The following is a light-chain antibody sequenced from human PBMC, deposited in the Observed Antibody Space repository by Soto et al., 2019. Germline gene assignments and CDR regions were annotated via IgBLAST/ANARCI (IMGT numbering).Light chain of an antibody. CDR1: QSISSN. J-gene: IGKJ2*01. V-gene: IGKV1-39*01. CDR3: QQSSTTPYT. CDR2: AAS. Sequence: DIQMTQSPSSLSASVGDRVTITCRASQSISSNLSWYQQTPGKAPKLLIHAASGLQSGVSPRFIGSGSGTDFTLTISSLQPEDFATYYCQQSSTTPYTFGQGTKVEIK.